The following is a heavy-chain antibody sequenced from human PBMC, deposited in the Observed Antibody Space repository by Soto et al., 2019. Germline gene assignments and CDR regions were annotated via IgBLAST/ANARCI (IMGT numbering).Heavy chain of an antibody. V-gene: IGHV5-51*01. CDR2: IYPGDSDT. CDR1: GYSFTSYW. J-gene: IGHJ6*02. Sequence: GESLKISCKGSGYSFTSYWIGWVRQMPGKGLEWMGIIYPGDSDTSYSPSFEGQVTISADKSISTAYLQWSSLKASDTAMYYCARGPGSTPKLGELYYYGMDVWGQGTTVTVSS. D-gene: IGHD3-10*01. CDR3: ARGPGSTPKLGELYYYGMDV.